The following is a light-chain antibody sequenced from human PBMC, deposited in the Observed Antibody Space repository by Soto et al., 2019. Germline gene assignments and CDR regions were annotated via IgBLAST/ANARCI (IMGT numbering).Light chain of an antibody. CDR3: QQSYITPFT. CDR2: AAT. V-gene: IGKV1-39*01. J-gene: IGKJ3*01. CDR1: QTVSYF. Sequence: DFQMTQSPSSLSASVGDRITITCRARQTVSYFLNWYQHKPGKPPRLLIYAATSLEGGVPSRFRGSGYGTDFTLTISSLQPEDFATYYCQQSYITPFTFGPGTKVDIK.